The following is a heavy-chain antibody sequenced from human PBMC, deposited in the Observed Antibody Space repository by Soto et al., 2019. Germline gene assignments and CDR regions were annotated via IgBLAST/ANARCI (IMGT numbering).Heavy chain of an antibody. D-gene: IGHD1-7*01. CDR1: GYTFTSYA. V-gene: IGHV1-3*01. J-gene: IGHJ6*02. Sequence: ASVKVSCKASGYTFTSYAMHWVRQAPGQRLEWMGWINAGNGNTKYSQKFQGRVTITRDTSASTAYMELSSLRSEDTAVYYCARDVRAGTTNYFHYYGMDVWGQGTTVTVSS. CDR2: INAGNGNT. CDR3: ARDVRAGTTNYFHYYGMDV.